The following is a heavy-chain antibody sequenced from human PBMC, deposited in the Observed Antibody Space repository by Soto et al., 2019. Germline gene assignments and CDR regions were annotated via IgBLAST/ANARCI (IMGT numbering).Heavy chain of an antibody. CDR3: ARVRVGAIYFDY. CDR2: INPSGGST. D-gene: IGHD1-26*01. V-gene: IGHV1-46*01. CDR1: GYTFTSCY. J-gene: IGHJ4*02. Sequence: ASVKVSCKASGYTFTSCYMHWVRQAPGQGLEWMGIINPSGGSTSYAQKFQGRVTMTRDTSTSTVYMELSSLRSEDTAVYYCARVRVGAIYFDYWGQGTLVTVSS.